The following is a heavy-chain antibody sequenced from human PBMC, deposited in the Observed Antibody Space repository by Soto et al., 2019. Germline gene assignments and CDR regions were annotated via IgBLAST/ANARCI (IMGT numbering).Heavy chain of an antibody. J-gene: IGHJ6*02. V-gene: IGHV3-13*01. CDR2: TGTAGDT. D-gene: IGHD3-10*01. CDR1: GFTFSSYD. CDR3: ARMRGSSLLYYGMDV. Sequence: EVQLVESGGGLVQPGGSLRLSCAASGFTFSSYDMHWVRQATGKGLEWVSATGTAGDTYYPGSVKGRFTISRENAKNSLYLQMNSLRAGDTAVYYCARMRGSSLLYYGMDVWGQGTTVTVSS.